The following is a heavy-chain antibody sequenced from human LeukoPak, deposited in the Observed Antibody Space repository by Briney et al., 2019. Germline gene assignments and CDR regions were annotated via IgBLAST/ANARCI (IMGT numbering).Heavy chain of an antibody. CDR2: ISPDSNNT. CDR3: ARSGFLEWLEFDY. J-gene: IGHJ4*02. V-gene: IGHV1-18*01. Sequence: ASVKVSCKASGYTFSNYGVTWVRQAPGQGLEWMGWISPDSNNTNCAQKFQGRVTMTTDTSTSTAYMELRSLRSDDTAVYYCARSGFLEWLEFDYWGQGTLVTVSS. CDR1: GYTFSNYG. D-gene: IGHD3-3*01.